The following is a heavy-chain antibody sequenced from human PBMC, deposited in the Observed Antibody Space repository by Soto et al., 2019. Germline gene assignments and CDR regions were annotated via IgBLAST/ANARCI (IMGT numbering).Heavy chain of an antibody. CDR3: VKESGPTYYDFWSGYYGYFDY. J-gene: IGHJ4*02. D-gene: IGHD3-3*01. CDR1: GCTFSSYG. V-gene: IGHV3-30*18. CDR2: ISYDGSNK. Sequence: LMLSCADSGCTFSSYGMHWVRQAPGEGLEWVAVISYDGSNKYYADSVKGRFTISRDNSKNTLYLQMNSLRAEDTAVYYCVKESGPTYYDFWSGYYGYFDYWGQGTLVTVSS.